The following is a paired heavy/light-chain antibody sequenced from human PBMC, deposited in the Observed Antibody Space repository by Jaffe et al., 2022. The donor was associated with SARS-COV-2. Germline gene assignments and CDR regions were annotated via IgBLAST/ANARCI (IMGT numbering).Heavy chain of an antibody. V-gene: IGHV4-4*02. CDR1: GGSISSNNYW. Sequence: QVQLQESGPGLVKPSETLSLTCTVSGGSISSNNYWWTWVRQPPGKGLEWIAEINHSGNTNYNPSLKSRVTISVDKSKNQFSLKVNSVTAADTAIYYCTRGNWEPLDYWGQGTLVTVSS. D-gene: IGHD1-26*01. CDR2: INHSGNT. CDR3: TRGNWEPLDY. J-gene: IGHJ4*02.
Light chain of an antibody. J-gene: IGKJ1*01. Sequence: DIQMTQSPSSLSASVGDRVTITCRASQGISNRLAWYQQKPGKGPKFLIYAASTLQSGVPSRFSGSGSGTDFTLTISSLQPEDVATYYCQKYNSAPRTFGPGTKVEIK. CDR1: QGISNR. CDR3: QKYNSAPRT. V-gene: IGKV1-27*01. CDR2: AAS.